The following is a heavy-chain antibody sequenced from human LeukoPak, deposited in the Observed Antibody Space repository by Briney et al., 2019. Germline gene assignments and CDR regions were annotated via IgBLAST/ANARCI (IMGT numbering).Heavy chain of an antibody. CDR1: GYSISSGYY. CDR3: ARVMWFGELLFDY. J-gene: IGHJ4*02. D-gene: IGHD3-10*01. V-gene: IGHV4-38-2*02. Sequence: PSETLSLTCTVSGYSISSGYYWGWIRQPPGKGLEWIGSIYHSGSTYYNPSLKSRVTISVDTSKNQFSLKLSSVTAADTAVYYCARVMWFGELLFDYWGQGTLVTVSS. CDR2: IYHSGST.